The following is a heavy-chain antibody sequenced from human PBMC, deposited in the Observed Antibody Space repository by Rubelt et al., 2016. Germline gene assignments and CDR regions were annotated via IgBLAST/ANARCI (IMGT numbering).Heavy chain of an antibody. V-gene: IGHV3-23*01. Sequence: RLSCAASGFTFSSYAMSWVRQAPGKGLEWVSAISGSGGSTYYADSVKGRFTISRDNSKNTLYLQMNSLRAEDTAVYYCARATDYYYYYMDVWGKGTTVTVSS. CDR3: ARATDYYYYYMDV. CDR1: GFTFSSYA. J-gene: IGHJ6*03. CDR2: ISGSGGST. D-gene: IGHD5-12*01.